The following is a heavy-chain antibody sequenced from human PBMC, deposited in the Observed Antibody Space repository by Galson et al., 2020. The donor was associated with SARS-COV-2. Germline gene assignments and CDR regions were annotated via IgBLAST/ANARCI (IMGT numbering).Heavy chain of an antibody. J-gene: IGHJ5*02. V-gene: IGHV4-59*01. CDR3: ARENPSSSWPTANWFDP. CDR1: GGSISSYY. Sequence: SQTLSLTCTVSGGSISSYYWSWIRQPPGKGLEWIGYIYYSGSTNYNPSLKSRVTISVDTSKNQFSLKLSSVTAADTAVYYCARENPSSSWPTANWFDPWGQGTLVTVSS. CDR2: IYYSGST. D-gene: IGHD6-13*01.